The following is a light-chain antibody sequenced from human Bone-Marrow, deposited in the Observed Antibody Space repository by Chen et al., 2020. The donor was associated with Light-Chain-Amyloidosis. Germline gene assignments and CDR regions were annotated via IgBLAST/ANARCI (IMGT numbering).Light chain of an antibody. CDR2: DDS. V-gene: IGLV3-21*02. CDR3: QVWDRSSDRPV. Sequence: YVPTQPSSVSVAPEQTATIACGGNNIGSTSVHWYQQTPAQAPLLVVYDDSDRPSGIPERLSGSNSGNTATLTISRVEAGDEADYYCQVWDRSSDRPVFGGGTKLTVI. CDR1: NIGSTS. J-gene: IGLJ3*02.